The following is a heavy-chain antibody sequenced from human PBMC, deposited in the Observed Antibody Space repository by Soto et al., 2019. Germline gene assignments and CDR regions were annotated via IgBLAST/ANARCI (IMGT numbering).Heavy chain of an antibody. CDR2: TYYRSTWYY. D-gene: IGHD1-7*01. Sequence: PSQTLSLTCAISGDSVSSNSASWIWIRQSPSRGLEWLGRTYYRSTWYYNYAESVKSRITINPDTSKNQFSLQLNSVTPEDTAVYYCASVTWNFVTSRDYWVQGMLVTVSS. J-gene: IGHJ4*02. CDR3: ASVTWNFVTSRDY. CDR1: GDSVSSNSAS. V-gene: IGHV6-1*01.